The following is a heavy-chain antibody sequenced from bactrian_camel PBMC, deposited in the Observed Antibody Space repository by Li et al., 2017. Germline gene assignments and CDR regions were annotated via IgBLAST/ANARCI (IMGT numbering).Heavy chain of an antibody. CDR1: GFTFSSYA. V-gene: IGHV3S31*01. J-gene: IGHJ4*01. Sequence: QLVESGGGLVQPGGSLRLTCAASGFTFSSYAMSWVRQAPGKGFEWVAAIDSGGSSTYYADFVKGRFTISRDNAKNTLYLQLNSLKTEDTAMYYCAKHGGWYGLWKWEYDYWGQGTQVTVS. CDR2: IDSGGSST. D-gene: IGHD6*01. CDR3: AKHGGWYGLWKWEYDY.